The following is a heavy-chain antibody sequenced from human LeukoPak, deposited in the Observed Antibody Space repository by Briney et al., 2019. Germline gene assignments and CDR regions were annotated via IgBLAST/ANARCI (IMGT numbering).Heavy chain of an antibody. CDR1: GFTFSSFA. V-gene: IGHV3-23*01. CDR3: ARDMSGTYSFDY. Sequence: GGSLRLSCAASGFTFSSFAMSWVRQAPGKGLEWVSAISGSGAGTSYADSVRGRFTVSRDNSKNTLFLELSSLRTDDTAVYYCARDMSGTYSFDYWGQGTLVTVSS. D-gene: IGHD1-26*01. CDR2: ISGSGAGT. J-gene: IGHJ4*02.